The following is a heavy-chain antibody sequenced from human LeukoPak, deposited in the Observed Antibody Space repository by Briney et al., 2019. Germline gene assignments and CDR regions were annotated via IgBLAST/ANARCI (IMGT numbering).Heavy chain of an antibody. V-gene: IGHV4-59*08. CDR1: GGSISSDY. D-gene: IGHD2-21*02. CDR2: FYSTGST. J-gene: IGHJ3*02. Sequence: SETLSLTCTVSGGSISSDYWSWIRQPPGKGLEWIGRFYSTGSTNYNPSLKSRVTMSVDTSKNQFSLKLSSVTAADTAVYYCARHALNCGGDCYTYGFDIWGQGTMVTVSS. CDR3: ARHALNCGGDCYTYGFDI.